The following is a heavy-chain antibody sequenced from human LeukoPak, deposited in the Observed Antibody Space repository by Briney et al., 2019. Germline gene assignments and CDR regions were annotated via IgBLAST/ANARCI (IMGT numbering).Heavy chain of an antibody. Sequence: PGGTLRLSCAASGFTFSTYGMSWVRQAPGKGLEWVSAISGSGGNTYYVDSVKGRFTISRDNAKNSLYLQMNSLRVEDTAVYYCAELGITMIGGVWGKGTTVTISS. CDR3: AELGITMIGGV. D-gene: IGHD3-10*02. CDR1: GFTFSTYG. V-gene: IGHV3-23*01. J-gene: IGHJ6*04. CDR2: ISGSGGNT.